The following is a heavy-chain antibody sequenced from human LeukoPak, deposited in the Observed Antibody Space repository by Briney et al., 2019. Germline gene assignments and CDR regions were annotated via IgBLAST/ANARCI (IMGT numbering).Heavy chain of an antibody. J-gene: IGHJ4*02. Sequence: SETLSLTCTVSDGSISSSYWSWIRQPPGKGLEWIGSIYYSGSTNYNPSLKSRVTISVDTSKNQFSLKLSSVTAADTAVYYCARGLYDSSGYYSDVWDYWGQGTLVTVSS. CDR3: ARGLYDSSGYYSDVWDY. CDR2: IYYSGST. D-gene: IGHD3-22*01. V-gene: IGHV4-59*01. CDR1: DGSISSSY.